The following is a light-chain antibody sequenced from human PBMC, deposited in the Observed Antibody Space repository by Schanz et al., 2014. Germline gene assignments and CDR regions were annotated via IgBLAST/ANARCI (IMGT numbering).Light chain of an antibody. J-gene: IGLJ2*01. Sequence: QSVLTQPPSVSGAPGQRVTISCTGSTSNIGAGYDVHWYQHFPGAAPKLLIFGDSNRPSGVPARFFGSKSGTSASLAITGLQAEDEADYYCCSYAGTYNYVLFGGGTKLTVL. CDR1: TSNIGAGYD. CDR3: CSYAGTYNYVL. CDR2: GDS. V-gene: IGLV1-40*01.